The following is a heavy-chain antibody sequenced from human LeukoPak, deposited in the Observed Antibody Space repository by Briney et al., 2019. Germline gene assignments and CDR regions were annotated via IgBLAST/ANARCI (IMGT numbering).Heavy chain of an antibody. Sequence: SQTLSLTCVVSGDSVSSKNGAWTWIRQSPSRGLEWLGRTYYRSKWYNDYAESMEGRMTISQDTSKNQYSLHLNSVTPDDTAVYYCARDFGTTGWHTFDYWGHGTLVTVSS. D-gene: IGHD6-19*01. CDR3: ARDFGTTGWHTFDY. CDR2: TYYRSKWYN. CDR1: GDSVSSKNGA. J-gene: IGHJ4*01. V-gene: IGHV6-1*01.